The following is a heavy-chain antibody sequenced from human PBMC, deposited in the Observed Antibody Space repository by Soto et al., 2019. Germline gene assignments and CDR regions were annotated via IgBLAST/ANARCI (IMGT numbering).Heavy chain of an antibody. D-gene: IGHD4-17*01. V-gene: IGHV3-73*01. Sequence: GGSLRLSCAASGFTFSGSAMHWVRQASGKGLEWVGRIRSKANNYATAYAASVEGRFTISRDDSKNTLYLQMNSLRGEDTAVYYCARDRDYGGFDYWGHGTLVTVSS. CDR2: IRSKANNYAT. J-gene: IGHJ4*01. CDR3: ARDRDYGGFDY. CDR1: GFTFSGSA.